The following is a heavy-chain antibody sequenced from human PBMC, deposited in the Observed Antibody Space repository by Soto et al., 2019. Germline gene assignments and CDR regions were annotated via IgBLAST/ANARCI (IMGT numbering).Heavy chain of an antibody. J-gene: IGHJ5*02. CDR2: INPSGGST. CDR3: ARGRGLLWQQPHGGWFDP. Sequence: QVQLVQSGAEVKKPGASVKVSCKASGYTFTSYYMHWVRQAPGQGLEWMGIINPSGGSTSYAQKFQGRVTMTRDTSTSTVYMELSSLRSEDTAVYYCARGRGLLWQQPHGGWFDPWGQGTLVTVSS. V-gene: IGHV1-46*03. D-gene: IGHD6-13*01. CDR1: GYTFTSYY.